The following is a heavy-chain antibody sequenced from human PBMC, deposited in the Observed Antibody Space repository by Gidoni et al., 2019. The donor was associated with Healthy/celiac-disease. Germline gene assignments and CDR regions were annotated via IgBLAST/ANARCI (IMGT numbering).Heavy chain of an antibody. J-gene: IGHJ6*02. D-gene: IGHD6-13*01. V-gene: IGHV3-30-3*01. CDR1: GFTFSSYA. Sequence: QVQLVESGGGVVQPGRSLRLSCAASGFTFSSYAMHWVRQAPGKGLEWVAVISYDGINKYYADSVKGRFTISRDNSKNTLYLQMNSLRAEDTAVYYCARGYSSSWYPYYYYGMDVWGQGTTVTVSS. CDR2: ISYDGINK. CDR3: ARGYSSSWYPYYYYGMDV.